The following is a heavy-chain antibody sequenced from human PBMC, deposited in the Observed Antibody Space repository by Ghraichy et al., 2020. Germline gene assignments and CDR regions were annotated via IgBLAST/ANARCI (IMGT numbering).Heavy chain of an antibody. CDR2: ISAYNGNT. Sequence: ASVKVSCKASGYTFTSYGISWVRQAPGQGLEWMGWISAYNGNTNYAQKLQGRVTMTTDTSTSTAYMELRSLRSDDTAVYYCARKSYRVGARADDAFDIWGQGTMVTVSS. CDR1: GYTFTSYG. CDR3: ARKSYRVGARADDAFDI. V-gene: IGHV1-18*01. D-gene: IGHD1-26*01. J-gene: IGHJ3*02.